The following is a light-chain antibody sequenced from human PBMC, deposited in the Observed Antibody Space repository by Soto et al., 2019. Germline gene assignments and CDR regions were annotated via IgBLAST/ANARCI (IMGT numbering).Light chain of an antibody. CDR3: QQYNNCPPWT. CDR1: QSISSW. Sequence: DIQMTQSPATLSASVGDRVTITCRASQSISSWLVWYQQKPRRAPKMLIYDASSLESGGPSEFSGSGSGTEFTLTISSLQSEDFAVYYCQQYNNCPPWTFGQGTKVDIK. V-gene: IGKV1-5*01. CDR2: DAS. J-gene: IGKJ1*01.